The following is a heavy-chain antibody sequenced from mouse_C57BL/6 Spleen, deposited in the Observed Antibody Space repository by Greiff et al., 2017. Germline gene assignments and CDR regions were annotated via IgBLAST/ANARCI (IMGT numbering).Heavy chain of an antibody. V-gene: IGHV1-7*01. D-gene: IGHD1-1*01. J-gene: IGHJ2*01. CDR2: INPSSGYT. CDR3: ARGDYGSSSDY. CDR1: GYTFTSYW. Sequence: QVQLQQSGAELAKPGASVKLSCKASGYTFTSYWMHWVKQRPGQGLEWIGYINPSSGYTKYHQQFKDKATLTAEKTSSPAYMQLSSLTYEDSAVYYCARGDYGSSSDYWGQGTTLTVSS.